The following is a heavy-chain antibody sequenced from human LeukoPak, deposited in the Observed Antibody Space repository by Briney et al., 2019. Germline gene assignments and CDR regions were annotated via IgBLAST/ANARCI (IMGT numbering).Heavy chain of an antibody. D-gene: IGHD3-10*01. CDR3: ARGSTLIRGFDY. Sequence: TSETLSLTCTVSGGSISSGDYYWNWIRQHPEKSLEWIGYIFYSGSAYYNPSLKSRVTISVDTSKNQFSLKLSSVTAADTAVYYCARGSTLIRGFDYWGQGALVTVSS. V-gene: IGHV4-31*03. CDR1: GGSISSGDYY. J-gene: IGHJ4*02. CDR2: IFYSGSA.